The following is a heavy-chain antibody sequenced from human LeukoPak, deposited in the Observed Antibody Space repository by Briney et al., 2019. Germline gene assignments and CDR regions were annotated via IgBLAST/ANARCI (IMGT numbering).Heavy chain of an antibody. D-gene: IGHD4-17*01. CDR1: GFSFSTYW. CDR2: INGDGTTT. V-gene: IGHV3-74*01. CDR3: ASDYGDYSDQFEFFQH. Sequence: GGSLRLSCAASGFSFSTYWMHWVRQAPGKGLVWVSRINGDGTTTRYADSVKGRFTISRDNAKNTLYLQMNSLRAEDTAVYYCASDYGDYSDQFEFFQHWGQGVLVTVSS. J-gene: IGHJ1*01.